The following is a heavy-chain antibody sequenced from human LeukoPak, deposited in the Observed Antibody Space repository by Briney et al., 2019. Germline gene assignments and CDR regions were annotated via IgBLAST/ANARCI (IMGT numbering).Heavy chain of an antibody. CDR2: IYYSGNT. D-gene: IGHD3-10*01. CDR3: ARGRKGGSAL. Sequence: SETLSLTCIVSGGSISGYYWVWIRQPPGKGLEWIGYIYYSGNTNYNPSLKSRVTISVDRANNQFSLKLSSVTAADTAFYYCARGRKGGSALWGQGTLVTVSS. V-gene: IGHV4-59*12. CDR1: GGSISGYY. J-gene: IGHJ4*02.